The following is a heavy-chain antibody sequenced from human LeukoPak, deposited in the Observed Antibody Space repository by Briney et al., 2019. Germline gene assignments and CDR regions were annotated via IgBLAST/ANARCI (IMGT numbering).Heavy chain of an antibody. CDR2: SCSSYI. CDR3: ARGRWSFDY. D-gene: IGHD5-24*01. J-gene: IGHJ4*02. Sequence: SCSSYIYYADSVKGRFTISRDNAKNSLYLQMNSLRAEDTAVYYCARGRWSFDYWGQGTLVTVSS. V-gene: IGHV3-21*01.